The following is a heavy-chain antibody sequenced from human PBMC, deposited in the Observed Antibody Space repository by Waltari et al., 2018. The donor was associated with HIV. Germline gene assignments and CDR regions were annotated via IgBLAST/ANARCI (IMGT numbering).Heavy chain of an antibody. CDR2: ISYDGINK. Sequence: QVQLVESGGGVVQPGRSLRLSCAASGFTFSSYGMHWVRQATGKGLEWVAVISYDGINKYYADSVKGRFTISRDNSQNTLYLQMNRLRAEDAAVYYCAKSLESFTMIVVVISDDALDIWGQGTKVTVSS. V-gene: IGHV3-30*18. D-gene: IGHD3-22*01. J-gene: IGHJ3*02. CDR1: GFTFSSYG. CDR3: AKSLESFTMIVVVISDDALDI.